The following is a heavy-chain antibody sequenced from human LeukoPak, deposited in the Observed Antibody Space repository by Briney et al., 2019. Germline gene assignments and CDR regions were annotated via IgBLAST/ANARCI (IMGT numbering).Heavy chain of an antibody. CDR3: ARSSYSSSWYLVSY. Sequence: SQTLSLTCTVSGDSISSGDYYWSWIRQPAGKGLEWIGRIYTSGSTNYNPSLKSRVTMSVDTSKNQFSLKLSSVTAADTAVYYCARSSYSSSWYLVSYWGQGTLVTVSS. D-gene: IGHD6-13*01. CDR1: GDSISSGDYY. J-gene: IGHJ4*02. V-gene: IGHV4-61*02. CDR2: IYTSGST.